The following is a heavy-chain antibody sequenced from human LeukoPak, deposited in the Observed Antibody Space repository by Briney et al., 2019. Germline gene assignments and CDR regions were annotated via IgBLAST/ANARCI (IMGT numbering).Heavy chain of an antibody. CDR3: ARDGGLTGDLWAFDI. CDR2: IIPIFGTA. CDR1: GGTFSSYA. D-gene: IGHD7-27*01. Sequence: GASVKASCKASGGTFSSYAISWMRQAPGQGLEWMGGIIPIFGTANYAQKFQGRVTITADKSTSTAYMELSSLRSEDTAVYYCARDGGLTGDLWAFDIWGQGTMVTVSS. V-gene: IGHV1-69*06. J-gene: IGHJ3*02.